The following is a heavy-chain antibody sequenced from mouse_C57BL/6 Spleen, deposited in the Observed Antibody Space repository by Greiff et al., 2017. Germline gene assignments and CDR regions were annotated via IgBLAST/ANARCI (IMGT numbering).Heavy chain of an antibody. CDR2: ISSGSSTN. CDR1: GFTFSDYG. V-gene: IGHV5-17*01. CDR3: ARQVGTEDY. Sequence: EVQGVEPGGGLVKPGGSLKLSCAASGFTFSDYGMHWVSQAPEQGLEWVAYISSGSSTNYYAYTVKGRFTISRDNAKNTLFLQMTSLRSEDTAMYYSARQVGTEDYWGQGTSVTVSS. J-gene: IGHJ4*01. D-gene: IGHD4-1*01.